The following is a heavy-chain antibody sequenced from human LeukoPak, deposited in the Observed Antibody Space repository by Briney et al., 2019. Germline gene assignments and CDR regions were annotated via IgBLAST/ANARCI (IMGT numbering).Heavy chain of an antibody. CDR2: INHSGST. V-gene: IGHV4-34*01. CDR3: ARGRRYQLPLGFDP. D-gene: IGHD2-2*01. Sequence: PSETLSLTCAVYGGSFSGYYWSWIRQPPGEGLEWIGEINHSGSTNYNPSLKSRVTISVDTSKNQFSLKLSSVTAADTAVYYCARGRRYQLPLGFDPWGQGTLVTVSS. J-gene: IGHJ5*02. CDR1: GGSFSGYY.